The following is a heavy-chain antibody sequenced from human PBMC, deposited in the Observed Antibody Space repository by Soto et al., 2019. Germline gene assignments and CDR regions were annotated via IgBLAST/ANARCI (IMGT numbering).Heavy chain of an antibody. Sequence: QVQLQESGPGLVKPSGTLSLTCAVSGGSISSSNWWSWVRQPPGKGLEWIGEIYHSGSTNYNPSLKSRVTISVDKSKNQFSLKLSSVTAADTAVYYCARDGRASDEGVRRYYYYGIDVWGQGTTVTVSS. V-gene: IGHV4-4*02. CDR2: IYHSGST. J-gene: IGHJ6*02. CDR3: ARDGRASDEGVRRYYYYGIDV. CDR1: GGSISSSNW. D-gene: IGHD1-26*01.